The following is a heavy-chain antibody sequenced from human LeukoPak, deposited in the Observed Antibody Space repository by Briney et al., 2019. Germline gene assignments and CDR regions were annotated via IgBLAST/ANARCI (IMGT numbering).Heavy chain of an antibody. Sequence: PGGSLRLSCAASGFTFSDYYMSWIRQAPGKGLEWVSYISSSSSYTSYADSVKGRFTISRDNAKNSLYLQMNSLRAEDTAVYYCARYRQLKDWFDPWGQGTLVTVSS. D-gene: IGHD3-10*01. CDR2: ISSSSSYT. CDR3: ARYRQLKDWFDP. CDR1: GFTFSDYY. J-gene: IGHJ5*02. V-gene: IGHV3-11*06.